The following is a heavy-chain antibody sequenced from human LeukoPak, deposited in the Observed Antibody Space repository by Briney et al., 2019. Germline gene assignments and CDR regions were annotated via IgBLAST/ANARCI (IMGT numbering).Heavy chain of an antibody. Sequence: PSETLSLTCTVSGGSISSSSYYWGWIRQPPGKGLEWIVSIYYSGSTYCNPYLKSRITISVDTSKTQVSLKMSYVTAADAAVYYCARGIKVLRDGYNYLDYWGQGTLVTVSS. CDR2: IYYSGST. CDR1: GGSISSSSYY. CDR3: ARGIKVLRDGYNYLDY. D-gene: IGHD5-24*01. J-gene: IGHJ4*02. V-gene: IGHV4-39*07.